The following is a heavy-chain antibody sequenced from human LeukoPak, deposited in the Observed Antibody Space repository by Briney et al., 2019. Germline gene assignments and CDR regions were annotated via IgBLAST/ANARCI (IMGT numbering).Heavy chain of an antibody. J-gene: IGHJ4*02. Sequence: SETLSLTCAVCGGSFNDYYWTWIRQPPGKGLEWIGEINPSGSTNYNPSLKSRVTISVDTSKNQFSLNLSSVTAADTAVFYCARGQGRDGYNGILEYWGQGALVTVSS. CDR2: INPSGST. D-gene: IGHD5-24*01. CDR3: ARGQGRDGYNGILEY. V-gene: IGHV4-34*01. CDR1: GGSFNDYY.